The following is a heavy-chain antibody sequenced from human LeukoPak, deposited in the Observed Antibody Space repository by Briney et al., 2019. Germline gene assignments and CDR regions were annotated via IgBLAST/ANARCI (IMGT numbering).Heavy chain of an antibody. Sequence: PSETPSLTCTVSGGSISSYYWSWIRQPPGKGLEWIGYIYYSGRTNYNPSLKSRVTISVDTSKNQFSLKLSSVTAADTAVYYCARGYSSGWLKFDYWGQGTLVTVSS. D-gene: IGHD6-19*01. J-gene: IGHJ4*02. CDR1: GGSISSYY. CDR2: IYYSGRT. V-gene: IGHV4-59*08. CDR3: ARGYSSGWLKFDY.